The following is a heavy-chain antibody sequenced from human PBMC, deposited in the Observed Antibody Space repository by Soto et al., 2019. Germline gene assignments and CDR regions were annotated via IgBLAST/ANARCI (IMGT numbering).Heavy chain of an antibody. Sequence: LGICSASCRVTVSSSAMSVVRKATGRGLEWVSLISGSAGRTYYADSVKGRFTISRDNSRNTLYLQMNSLRGEDTALYFCAKDRHRGGYWGLAYRVQGALVPVSS. CDR1: RVTVSSSA. CDR2: ISGSAGRT. CDR3: AKDRHRGGYWGLAY. J-gene: IGHJ4*02. D-gene: IGHD5-12*01. V-gene: IGHV3-23*01.